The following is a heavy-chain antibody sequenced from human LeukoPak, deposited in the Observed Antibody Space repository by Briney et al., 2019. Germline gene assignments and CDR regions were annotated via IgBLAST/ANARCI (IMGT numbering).Heavy chain of an antibody. CDR3: ARGSYDFWSGYYTHRYYFDY. J-gene: IGHJ4*02. Sequence: ASVKVSCKASGYTFTSYYMHWVRQAPGQGLEWMGIINPSGGSTSYAQKFQGRVTMTRDTSTSTVYMELSSLRSEDTAVYYCARGSYDFWSGYYTHRYYFDYWGQGTLVTVSS. CDR2: INPSGGST. D-gene: IGHD3-3*01. V-gene: IGHV1-46*01. CDR1: GYTFTSYY.